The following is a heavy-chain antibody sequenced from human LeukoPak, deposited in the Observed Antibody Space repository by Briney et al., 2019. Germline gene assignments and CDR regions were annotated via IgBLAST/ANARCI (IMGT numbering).Heavy chain of an antibody. D-gene: IGHD3-10*01. J-gene: IGHJ3*02. V-gene: IGHV4-39*07. Sequence: SETLSLTCTVSGGSISSSSYYWGWIRQPPGRGLEWIGSIYYSGSTYYNPSLKSRDTISVDTSKNQFSLKLSSVTAADTAVYYCARDLITMVRGVIISDAFDIWGQGTMVAVSS. CDR1: GGSISSSSYY. CDR3: ARDLITMVRGVIISDAFDI. CDR2: IYYSGST.